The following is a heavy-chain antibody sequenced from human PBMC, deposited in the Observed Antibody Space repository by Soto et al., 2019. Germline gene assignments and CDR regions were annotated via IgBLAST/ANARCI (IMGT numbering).Heavy chain of an antibody. CDR2: IYYSGST. J-gene: IGHJ4*02. Sequence: QLQLQESGPGLVKPSETLSLTCTVSGGSISSSSYYWGWIRQPPGKGLEWIGSIYYSGSTYYNPSLKSRVTISVDTSKNQFSLKLSSVTAADTAVYYCARSEAYYDRSGYPPSSHSNWGQGTLVTVSS. V-gene: IGHV4-39*01. CDR1: GGSISSSSYY. D-gene: IGHD3-22*01. CDR3: ARSEAYYDRSGYPPSSHSN.